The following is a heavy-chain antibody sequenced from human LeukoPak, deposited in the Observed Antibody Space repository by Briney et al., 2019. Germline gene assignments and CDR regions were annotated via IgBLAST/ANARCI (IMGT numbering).Heavy chain of an antibody. Sequence: GGSLRLSCAASGFTFSSYSFNWVRQAPGKGLKWVSSISGSSDYRSYADSVKGRFTISRDNAKNSLYLQMNSLRAEDTAVYYCAAGYQQLIYYYGMDVWGQGTTVTVSS. CDR1: GFTFSSYS. D-gene: IGHD2-2*01. CDR3: AAGYQQLIYYYGMDV. CDR2: ISGSSDYR. J-gene: IGHJ6*02. V-gene: IGHV3-21*04.